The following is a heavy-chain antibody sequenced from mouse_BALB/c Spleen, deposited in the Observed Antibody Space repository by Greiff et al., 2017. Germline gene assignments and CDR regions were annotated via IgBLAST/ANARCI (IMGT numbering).Heavy chain of an antibody. V-gene: IGHV2-9*02. Sequence: VQLVESGPGLVAPSQSLSITCTVSGFSLTSYGVHWVRQPPGKGLEWLGVIWAGGSTNYNSALMSRLSISKDNSKSQVFLKMNSLQTDDTAMYYCARASTMITTGLDYWGQSTTLTVSS. CDR1: GFSLTSYG. CDR3: ARASTMITTGLDY. D-gene: IGHD2-4*01. CDR2: IWAGGST. J-gene: IGHJ2*01.